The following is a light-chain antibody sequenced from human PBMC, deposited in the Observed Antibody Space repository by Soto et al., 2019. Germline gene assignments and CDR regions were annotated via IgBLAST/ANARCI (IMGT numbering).Light chain of an antibody. CDR1: QSISSY. CDR3: QQSYSTPFT. J-gene: IGKJ3*01. Sequence: DIQMTQSPSSLSASVGDRVTITCRASQSISSYLNWYHQKPGKAPKLLIYAASNLQSGVPSRFSGSGSGTDFTLTISSLQPEDFATYYCQQSYSTPFTFGPGTKWIS. V-gene: IGKV1-39*01. CDR2: AAS.